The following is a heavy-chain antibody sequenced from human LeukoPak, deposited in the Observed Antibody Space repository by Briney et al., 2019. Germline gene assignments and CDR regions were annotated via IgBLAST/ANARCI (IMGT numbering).Heavy chain of an antibody. J-gene: IGHJ4*02. V-gene: IGHV3-23*01. Sequence: GGSLRLSCAGSGFIFSSYAMSWVRQAPGKGLEWDSAMSGVGGNTFYTDSVRGRFTISRDNSKNTLYLQMNSLRAEDTAIYYCAKTSRWERDYFDYWGQGTLVTVSS. CDR3: AKTSRWERDYFDY. CDR1: GFIFSSYA. D-gene: IGHD5-24*01. CDR2: MSGVGGNT.